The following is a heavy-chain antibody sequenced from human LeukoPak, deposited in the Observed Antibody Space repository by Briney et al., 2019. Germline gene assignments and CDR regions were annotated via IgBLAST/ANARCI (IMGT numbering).Heavy chain of an antibody. D-gene: IGHD3-3*01. J-gene: IGHJ5*02. V-gene: IGHV3-23*01. CDR2: ISGSGSDS. CDR1: GFSINNYA. CDR3: AKGQYDDHSHWLDP. Sequence: GGSLRLSCAASGFSINNYAMIWVRQAPGKGLEFVSHISGSGSDSNYADSVKGRFIISRDNSMNTFYLQLNSLRAEDTATYYCAKGQYDDHSHWLDPWGQGTLVTVSS.